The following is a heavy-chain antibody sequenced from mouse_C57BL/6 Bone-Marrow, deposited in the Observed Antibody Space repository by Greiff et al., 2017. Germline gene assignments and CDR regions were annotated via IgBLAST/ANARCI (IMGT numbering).Heavy chain of an antibody. CDR1: GYAFSSSW. CDR3: ARRDSSGYRVYFDY. D-gene: IGHD3-2*02. Sequence: QVQLQQSGPELVKPGASVKISCKASGYAFSSSWMNWVKQRPGKGLEWIGRIYPGDGDTNYNGKFKGQATLTADKSSSTAYMQLSSLTSADSAVYFCARRDSSGYRVYFDYWGQGTTLTVSS. V-gene: IGHV1-82*01. CDR2: IYPGDGDT. J-gene: IGHJ2*01.